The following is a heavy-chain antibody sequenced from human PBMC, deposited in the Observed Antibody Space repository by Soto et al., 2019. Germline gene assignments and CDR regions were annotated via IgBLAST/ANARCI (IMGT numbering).Heavy chain of an antibody. CDR2: INYSGNT. CDR3: ARGGASSQWFNP. CDR1: GDSIRGGYY. D-gene: IGHD2-15*01. J-gene: IGHJ5*02. Sequence: QVQLQESGPGLVKPSQTLSLTCTVSGDSIRGGYYWSWIRQQSGKGPEWIAFINYSGNTNYNPSLKSRVTISVDTSKNQFALHLSSVTAADTAVYYCARGGASSQWFNPWGQGTLVTVSS. V-gene: IGHV4-31*03.